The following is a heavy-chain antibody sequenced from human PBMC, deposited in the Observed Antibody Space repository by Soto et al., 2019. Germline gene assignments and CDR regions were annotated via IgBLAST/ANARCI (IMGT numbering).Heavy chain of an antibody. CDR3: TRLGIETYYGMDV. Sequence: EVQLVESGGGLVKPGGSLKLSCAASGFTFSGFALHWVRQASGKGLEWVGRIKNKPNSYATAYAASVKGRFTISRDDSKNTAYLQMDFLKTEDTAVYYCTRLGIETYYGMDVWGQGTTVTVSS. V-gene: IGHV3-73*02. CDR2: IKNKPNSYAT. CDR1: GFTFSGFA. D-gene: IGHD2-21*01. J-gene: IGHJ6*02.